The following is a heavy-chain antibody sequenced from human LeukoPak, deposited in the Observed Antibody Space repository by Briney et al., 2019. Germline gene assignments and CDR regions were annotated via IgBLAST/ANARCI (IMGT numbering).Heavy chain of an antibody. Sequence: GASVKVSCKASGGTFISYAISWVRQAPGQGLEWMGGIIPIFGTANYAQKFQGRVTITADESTSTAYMELSSLRSEDTAVYYCARGRRYSYGYGLDYWGQGTLVTVSS. CDR2: IIPIFGTA. D-gene: IGHD5-18*01. J-gene: IGHJ4*02. V-gene: IGHV1-69*13. CDR1: GGTFISYA. CDR3: ARGRRYSYGYGLDY.